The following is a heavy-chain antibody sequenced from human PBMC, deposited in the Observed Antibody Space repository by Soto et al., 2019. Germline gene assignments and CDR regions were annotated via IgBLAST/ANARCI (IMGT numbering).Heavy chain of an antibody. CDR1: GFTFSSYA. CDR2: ITGSGAGS. D-gene: IGHD6-13*01. V-gene: IGHV3-23*01. CDR3: AKAYSNSWPNDWFDP. Sequence: EVQLLESGGGWLQPGGSLRLSCAASGFTFSSYAMNWVRQAPGKGLEWVSGITGSGAGSYYSDSVKGRSTTSRDNSKTTLYLQMNSLSAEDTAVYYSAKAYSNSWPNDWFDPWGQGTLVTVSS. J-gene: IGHJ5*02.